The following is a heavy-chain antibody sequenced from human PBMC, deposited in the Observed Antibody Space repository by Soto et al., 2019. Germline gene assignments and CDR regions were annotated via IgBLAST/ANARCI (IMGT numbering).Heavy chain of an antibody. D-gene: IGHD1-26*01. CDR1: GGSISSGGYS. CDR3: ARAGGGRTRYYYYGMDV. V-gene: IGHV4-30-2*01. Sequence: PSETLSLTCAVSGGSISSGGYSWSWIRQPPGKGLEWIGYIYHSGSTYYNPSLKSRVTISVDRSKNQFSLKLSSVTAADTAVYYCARAGGGRTRYYYYGMDVWGQGTAVTVSS. J-gene: IGHJ6*02. CDR2: IYHSGST.